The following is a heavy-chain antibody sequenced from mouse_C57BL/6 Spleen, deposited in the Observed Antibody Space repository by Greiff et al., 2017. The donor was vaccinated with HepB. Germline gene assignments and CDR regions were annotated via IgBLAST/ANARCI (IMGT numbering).Heavy chain of an antibody. J-gene: IGHJ3*01. D-gene: IGHD1-1*01. CDR1: GFTFSSYA. CDR2: ISSGGDYI. Sequence: EVHLVESGEGLVKPGGSLKLSCAASGFTFSSYAMSWVRQTPEKRLEWVAYISSGGDYIYYADTVKGRFTISRDNARNTLYLQMSSLKSEDTAMYYCTRGEYYGSPAWFAYWGQGTLVTVSA. V-gene: IGHV5-9-1*02. CDR3: TRGEYYGSPAWFAY.